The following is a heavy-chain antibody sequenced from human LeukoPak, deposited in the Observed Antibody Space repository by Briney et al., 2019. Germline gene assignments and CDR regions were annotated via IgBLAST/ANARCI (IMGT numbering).Heavy chain of an antibody. D-gene: IGHD1-20*01. CDR1: GGSFSGYY. CDR3: ARITGTTSLFFDY. V-gene: IGHV4-34*01. J-gene: IGHJ4*02. CDR2: INHSGST. Sequence: PSETLSLTCAVYGGSFSGYYWSWIRQPPGKGLEWIGEINHSGSTNYNLSLKSRVTISVDTSKNQFSLKLSSVTAADTAVYYCARITGTTSLFFDYWGQGTLVTVSS.